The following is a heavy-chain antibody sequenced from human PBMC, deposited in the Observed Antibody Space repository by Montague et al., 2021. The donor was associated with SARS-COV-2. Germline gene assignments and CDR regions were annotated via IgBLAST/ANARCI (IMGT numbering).Heavy chain of an antibody. J-gene: IGHJ4*02. Sequence: SETLSLTRAVYGGSFGDDHWSWIRQPPGKGLEWIGNISQSGRTNYNPSLKSRVTISVDTSKNQFSLKLTSVTAADTGLYFCARGHLSVSMIVVVFTSASYYFDYWGQGAQVTVSS. D-gene: IGHD3-22*01. CDR1: GGSFGDDH. CDR3: ARGHLSVSMIVVVFTSASYYFDY. CDR2: ISQSGRT. V-gene: IGHV4-34*01.